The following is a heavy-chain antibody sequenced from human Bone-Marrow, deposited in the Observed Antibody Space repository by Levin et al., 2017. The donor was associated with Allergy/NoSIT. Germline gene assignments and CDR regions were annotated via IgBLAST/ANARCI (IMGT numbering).Heavy chain of an antibody. J-gene: IGHJ6*03. CDR3: ARSPQGPPYYYYYMDG. Sequence: PSETLSLTCAVYGGSFSGYYWSWIRQPPGKGLEWIGEINHSGSTNYNPSLKSRVTISVDTSKNQFSLKLSSVTAADTAVYYCARSPQGPPYYYYYMDGWGKGTTVTVSS. CDR2: INHSGST. CDR1: GGSFSGYY. V-gene: IGHV4-34*01.